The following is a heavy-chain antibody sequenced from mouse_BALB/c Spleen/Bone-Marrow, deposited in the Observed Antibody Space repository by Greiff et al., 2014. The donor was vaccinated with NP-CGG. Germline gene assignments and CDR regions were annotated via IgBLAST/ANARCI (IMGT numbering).Heavy chain of an antibody. V-gene: IGHV5-4*02. Sequence: EVKLMESGGGLVKPGGSLKLSCAASGFTFSDYYMYWVRQTPEKRLEWIATISDGGGYTYYPDSVWGRFTISRDNAKNNLYLQMSSLKSEDTAMYYCARSGERFGVMDYWGQGTSVTVFS. J-gene: IGHJ4*01. CDR1: GFTFSDYY. D-gene: IGHD3-1*01. CDR3: ARSGERFGVMDY. CDR2: ISDGGGYT.